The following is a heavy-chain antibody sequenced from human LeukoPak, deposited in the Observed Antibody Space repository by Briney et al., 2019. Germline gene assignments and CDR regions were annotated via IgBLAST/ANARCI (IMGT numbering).Heavy chain of an antibody. CDR3: ARAPPGNVDY. Sequence: SESLSLTCTVSGYSISSGYYWGWIRQPPGKGLEWIGSIYYSGSTYYNPSLKSRVTISVDTSKNQFSLKLSSVTAADTAVYYCARAPPGNVDYWGQGTLVTVSS. CDR2: IYYSGST. V-gene: IGHV4-38-2*02. CDR1: GYSISSGYY. J-gene: IGHJ4*02. D-gene: IGHD1-1*01.